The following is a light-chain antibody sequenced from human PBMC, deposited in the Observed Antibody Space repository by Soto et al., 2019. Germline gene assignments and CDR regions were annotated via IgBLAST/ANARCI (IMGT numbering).Light chain of an antibody. V-gene: IGLV1-44*01. CDR1: SSNIGSHT. Sequence: QSGLTQPPSASGTPGQRVTISCSGSSSNIGSHTVNWYQHLPGTAPKLLISSDDQRPSGVPDRFSGSKSATSASLAIGGLQSEDEAEYYCAAWDDSLNGVVFGGGTKLTVL. CDR2: SDD. J-gene: IGLJ2*01. CDR3: AAWDDSLNGVV.